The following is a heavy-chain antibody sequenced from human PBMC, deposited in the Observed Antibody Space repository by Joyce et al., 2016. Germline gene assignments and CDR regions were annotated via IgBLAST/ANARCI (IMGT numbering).Heavy chain of an antibody. D-gene: IGHD3-16*01. CDR3: ARATRSSALSTFDF. CDR2: SESDGSSK. CDR1: GFTLSRYW. Sequence: EVQLVESGGGLVQPGGSLRLSCLASGFTLSRYWVHWVRQAPGKGVVWVSRSESDGSSKTNADSVKGRFTISRDNAKNTLYLQMNSLRAEDTAVYYCARATRSSALSTFDFWGQGTLVTVSS. V-gene: IGHV3-74*01. J-gene: IGHJ4*02.